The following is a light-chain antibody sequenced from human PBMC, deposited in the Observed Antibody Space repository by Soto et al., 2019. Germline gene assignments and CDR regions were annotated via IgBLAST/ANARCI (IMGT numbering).Light chain of an antibody. J-gene: IGKJ1*01. V-gene: IGKV2-30*01. CDR2: WVS. Sequence: DVVMNKSPLSLPVTLGQPASISCSSSQSLVDNDGNTYLNWFQQRPGQSPRCLIYWVSNRDSGVPGRFSGSGAGTDFTLKISRVEAEDVGVYYCMQSTHWPQTFGQGTKVDIK. CDR1: QSLVDNDGNTY. CDR3: MQSTHWPQT.